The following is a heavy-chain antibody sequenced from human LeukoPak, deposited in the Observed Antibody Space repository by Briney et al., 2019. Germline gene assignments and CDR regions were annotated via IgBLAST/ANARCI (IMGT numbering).Heavy chain of an antibody. CDR2: INHSGSA. J-gene: IGHJ1*01. CDR1: GGSFSGYY. D-gene: IGHD6-13*01. V-gene: IGHV4-34*01. CDR3: ARGHSMAAAGRNSEYFQH. Sequence: SETLSLTCAVYGGSFSGYYWSWIRQPPGKGLEWIGEINHSGSANYNPSLKSRVTISVDTSKNQFSLKLSSVTAADTAVYYCARGHSMAAAGRNSEYFQHWGQGTLVTVSS.